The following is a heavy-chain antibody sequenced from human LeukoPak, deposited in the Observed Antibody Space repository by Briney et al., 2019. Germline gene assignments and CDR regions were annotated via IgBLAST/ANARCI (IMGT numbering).Heavy chain of an antibody. Sequence: GASVKVSCKASGYTFTGYYMHWVRQAPGQGLEWMGWINPNSGGTNYAQKFQGRVTMTRDTSISTAYMELSRLRSDDTAVYYCARDLGIAVAGWFDPWGQGSLVTVSS. V-gene: IGHV1-2*02. J-gene: IGHJ5*02. CDR1: GYTFTGYY. CDR3: ARDLGIAVAGWFDP. D-gene: IGHD6-19*01. CDR2: INPNSGGT.